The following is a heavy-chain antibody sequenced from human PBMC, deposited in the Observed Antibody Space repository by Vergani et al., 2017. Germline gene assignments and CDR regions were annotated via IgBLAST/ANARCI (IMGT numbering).Heavy chain of an antibody. Sequence: QVKLQESGPGLVKPSETLSLICTVSGASVNSYYWSWIRQPPGKGLEWMGYVSFRGDTLYDPSVKGRMTISLNTSSNQFSLYLTSVTAADTAVYYCARSRIYDGAGSPDYWGQGTLVTVSS. V-gene: IGHV4-59*02. CDR3: ARSRIYDGAGSPDY. D-gene: IGHD3-10*01. J-gene: IGHJ4*02. CDR2: VSFRGDT. CDR1: GASVNSYY.